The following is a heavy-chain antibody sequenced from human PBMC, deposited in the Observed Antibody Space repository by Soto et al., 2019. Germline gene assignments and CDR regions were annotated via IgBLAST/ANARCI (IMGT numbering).Heavy chain of an antibody. D-gene: IGHD2-15*01. CDR2: IYYSGST. V-gene: IGHV4-31*03. Sequence: SETLSLTCTVSGGSISSGGYYWSWIRQHPGKGLEWIGYIYYSGSTYYNPSLKSRVTISVDTSKNQFSLKLSSVTAADTAVYYCARERGGYCSGGSCHPTPNYYGMDVWGQGTTVTVSS. CDR1: GGSISSGGYY. J-gene: IGHJ6*02. CDR3: ARERGGYCSGGSCHPTPNYYGMDV.